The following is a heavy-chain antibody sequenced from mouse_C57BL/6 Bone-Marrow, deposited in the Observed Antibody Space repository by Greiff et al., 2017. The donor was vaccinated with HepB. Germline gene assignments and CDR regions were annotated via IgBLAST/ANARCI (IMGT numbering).Heavy chain of an antibody. CDR3: ARPLPAYAMDY. CDR1: GFTFSDYG. CDR2: ISSGSSTI. V-gene: IGHV5-17*01. D-gene: IGHD5-5*01. Sequence: EVMLVESGGGLVKPGGSLKLSCEASGFTFSDYGMHWVRQAPEKGLEWVAYISSGSSTIYYADTVKGRFTISRDNAKNTLFLQMTRLRSEDTAMYYCARPLPAYAMDYWGQGTLVTVAS. J-gene: IGHJ4*01.